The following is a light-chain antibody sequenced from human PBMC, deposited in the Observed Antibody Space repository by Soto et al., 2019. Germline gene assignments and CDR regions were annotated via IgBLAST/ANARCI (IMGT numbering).Light chain of an antibody. CDR1: SSNIGSNT. Sequence: QSVLTQPPSASGTPGQRVTISCSGSSSNIGSNTVNWYQQLPGTAPKLLIYSNNQRPSGVPDRFSGSKSGTSASLAISGLQSEDVADYSCHARDDSRNGYVFRTGSKVTVL. CDR3: HARDDSRNGYV. V-gene: IGLV1-44*01. J-gene: IGLJ1*01. CDR2: SNN.